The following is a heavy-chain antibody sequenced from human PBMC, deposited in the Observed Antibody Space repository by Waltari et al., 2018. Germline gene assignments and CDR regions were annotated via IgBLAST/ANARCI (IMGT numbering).Heavy chain of an antibody. CDR3: ARGRSAVRGNAFDI. Sequence: QVQLQQWGAGLLKPSETLSLTCAVYGGSFSGYYWSWIRQPPGKGLEWIGEINHSGSTSYNPSLKSRVTISVDTSKNQFSLKLSSVTAADTAVYYCARGRSAVRGNAFDIWGQGTMVTVSS. CDR2: INHSGST. D-gene: IGHD3-10*01. J-gene: IGHJ3*02. CDR1: GGSFSGYY. V-gene: IGHV4-34*01.